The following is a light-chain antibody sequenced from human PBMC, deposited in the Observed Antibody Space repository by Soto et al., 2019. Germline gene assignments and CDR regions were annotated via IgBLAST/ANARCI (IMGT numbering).Light chain of an antibody. CDR3: QQCYSAPPWT. V-gene: IGKV1-39*01. Sequence: DIHMTQSPSSLSASVSARVAITCRASQSISNYLNWYQQKPGQAPKLLIVAASRLESGVPSRFSGSGSGTDFTLTINNLQSEDFATYYCQQCYSAPPWTFGQGTKVDIK. CDR2: AAS. J-gene: IGKJ1*01. CDR1: QSISNY.